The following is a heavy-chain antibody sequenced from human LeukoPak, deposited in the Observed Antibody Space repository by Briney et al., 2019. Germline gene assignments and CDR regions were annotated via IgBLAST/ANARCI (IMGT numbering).Heavy chain of an antibody. D-gene: IGHD2-15*01. CDR1: GFTFSDYY. CDR3: ARPQGYCSGGSCQGAFDI. Sequence: GGSLRLSCAASGFTFSDYYMSWIRQAPGKGLEWVSYISSSSSYTNYADSVKGRFTISRDNAKNSLYLQMNSLRAEDTAVYYCARPQGYCSGGSCQGAFDIWGQGTMVTASS. J-gene: IGHJ3*02. V-gene: IGHV3-11*06. CDR2: ISSSSSYT.